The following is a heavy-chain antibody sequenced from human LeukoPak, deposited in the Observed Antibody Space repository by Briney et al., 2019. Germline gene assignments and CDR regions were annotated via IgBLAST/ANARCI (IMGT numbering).Heavy chain of an antibody. D-gene: IGHD6-13*01. V-gene: IGHV7-4-1*02. CDR1: GYTFTSYA. CDR3: ARESAAAGTKYYYYYYMDV. Sequence: ASVKVSCKASGYTFTSYAMNWVRQVPGQGLEWMGWINTNTGNPTYAQGFTGRFVFSLDTSVSTAYLQISSLKAEDTAVYYCARESAAAGTKYYYYYYMDVWGKGTTVTVSS. J-gene: IGHJ6*03. CDR2: INTNTGNP.